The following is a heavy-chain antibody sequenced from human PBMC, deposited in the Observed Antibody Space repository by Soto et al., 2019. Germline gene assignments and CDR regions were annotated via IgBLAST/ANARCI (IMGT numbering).Heavy chain of an antibody. CDR1: GGSISSGDYY. J-gene: IGHJ2*01. CDR3: ARTITMIVVATGYFDL. D-gene: IGHD3-22*01. V-gene: IGHV4-30-4*01. Sequence: SETLSLTCTVSGGSISSGDYYWSWIRQPPGKGLEWIGYIYYSGSAYYNPSLKSRVTISVDTSKNQFSLKLSSVTAADTAVYYCARTITMIVVATGYFDLWGRGTLVTVSS. CDR2: IYYSGSA.